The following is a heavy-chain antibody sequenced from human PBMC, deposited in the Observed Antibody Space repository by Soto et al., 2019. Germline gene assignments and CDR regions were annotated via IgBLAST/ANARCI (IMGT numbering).Heavy chain of an antibody. V-gene: IGHV3-23*01. Sequence: EVQLLESGGGLVQPGGSLRLSCAASGFTFSSYAMSWVRQAPGKGLEWVSSISGSGGSTYYADSVKGRFTISRDTSKNTLYLQMNSLRAEDRAVYYCAREGGSGYDMDYYYYGMDVWGQGTTVTVSS. CDR2: ISGSGGST. CDR1: GFTFSSYA. CDR3: AREGGSGYDMDYYYYGMDV. J-gene: IGHJ6*02. D-gene: IGHD5-12*01.